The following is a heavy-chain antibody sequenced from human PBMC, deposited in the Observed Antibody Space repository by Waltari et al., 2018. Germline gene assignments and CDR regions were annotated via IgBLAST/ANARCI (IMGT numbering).Heavy chain of an antibody. J-gene: IGHJ4*02. CDR2: IYHSGST. V-gene: IGHV4-38-2*01. D-gene: IGHD3-10*01. CDR1: GYSISSGYY. Sequence: QVQLQESGPGLVKPSETLSLTCAVSGYSISSGYYWGWIRPPPGKGLEWIGSIYHSGSTYYNPSLKSRVTISVDTSKNQFSLKLSSVTAADTAVYYCARVTMVRGVIPFDYWGQGTLVTVSS. CDR3: ARVTMVRGVIPFDY.